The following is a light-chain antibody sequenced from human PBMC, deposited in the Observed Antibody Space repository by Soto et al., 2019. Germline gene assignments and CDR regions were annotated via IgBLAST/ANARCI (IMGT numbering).Light chain of an antibody. CDR1: QSVGGSY. J-gene: IGKJ2*03. Sequence: EILLTQSPGTMSLSPGERATLSCRASQSVGGSYLAWDQQKPGQAPRLLIYGATSRATGIPDRFSGSESGTDFTLTISRLEPEDFAVYFCQQYGRSPPYSFGQGTRLEIK. CDR3: QQYGRSPPYS. CDR2: GAT. V-gene: IGKV3-20*01.